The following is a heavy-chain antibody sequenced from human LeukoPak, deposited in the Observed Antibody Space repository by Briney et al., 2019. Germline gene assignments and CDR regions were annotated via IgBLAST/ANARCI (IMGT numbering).Heavy chain of an antibody. CDR2: MSPNSGET. V-gene: IGHV1-8*01. CDR3: ARDCPVLRFLEWLGRHYYGMDV. Sequence: ASVKVSCKASGYTFTSYDFNWVRQATGQRPEWIGWMSPNSGETGYAQKLQGRVTMTTDTSTSTAYMELRSLRSDDTAVYYCARDCPVLRFLEWLGRHYYGMDVWGQGTTVTVSS. D-gene: IGHD3-3*01. J-gene: IGHJ6*02. CDR1: GYTFTSYD.